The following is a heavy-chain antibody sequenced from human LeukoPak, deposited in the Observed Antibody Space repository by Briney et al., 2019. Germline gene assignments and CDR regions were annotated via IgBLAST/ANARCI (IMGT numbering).Heavy chain of an antibody. CDR3: ASGTPTDSSSWFSSYQGMEL. CDR1: GVSFSCYY. Sequence: SETLSLTCSVYGVSFSCYYWSWIREPPGKGLEWSGEINHSGSTNYNPSLKTRVTITVDTSKNQFSLNLSSVTAAHTSVYYCASGTPTDSSSWFSSYQGMELWGQGTPVT. D-gene: IGHD6-13*01. V-gene: IGHV4-34*01. CDR2: INHSGST. J-gene: IGHJ6*02.